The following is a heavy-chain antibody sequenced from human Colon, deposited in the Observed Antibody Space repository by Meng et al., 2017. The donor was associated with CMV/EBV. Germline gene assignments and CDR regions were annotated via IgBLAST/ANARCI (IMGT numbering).Heavy chain of an antibody. D-gene: IGHD2-15*01. CDR3: AKEGVAKYYFDS. Sequence: SLKISCAASGFTFDDDAMHWVRQAPGKGLEWVSSISWNSGAIGYADSVKGRFTISRDNAKNSLYLQMNSLRAEDTALYYCAKEGVAKYYFDSWGQGTLVTVS. CDR2: ISWNSGAI. V-gene: IGHV3-9*01. CDR1: GFTFDDDA. J-gene: IGHJ4*02.